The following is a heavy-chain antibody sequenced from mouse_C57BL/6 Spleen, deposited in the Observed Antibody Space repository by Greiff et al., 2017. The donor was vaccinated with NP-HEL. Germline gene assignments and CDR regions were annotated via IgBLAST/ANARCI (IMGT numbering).Heavy chain of an antibody. CDR2: IYPGDGDT. J-gene: IGHJ2*01. V-gene: IGHV1-80*01. D-gene: IGHD1-1*01. Sequence: QVQLQQSGAELVKPGASVKISCKASGYAFSSYWMNWVKQRPGKGLEWIGQIYPGDGDTNYNGKFKGKATLTADKSSSTAYMQLSSLTSEDSAVYFCARGSSYTPIDYWGQGTTLTVSS. CDR1: GYAFSSYW. CDR3: ARGSSYTPIDY.